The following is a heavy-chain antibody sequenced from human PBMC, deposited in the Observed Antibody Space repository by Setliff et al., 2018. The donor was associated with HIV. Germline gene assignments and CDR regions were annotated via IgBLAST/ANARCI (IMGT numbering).Heavy chain of an antibody. CDR3: ARAGYHGSISYWEYFHY. CDR2: IYYSGIT. CDR1: GGSISSHY. V-gene: IGHV4-59*11. Sequence: SETLSLTCTVSGGSISSHYWSWIRQPPGKGLEWIGSIYYSGITNYNPSLKSRVIISVDTSKNQFSLKLSSVTAADTAVYYCARAGYHGSISYWEYFHYWGQGTLVTVSS. D-gene: IGHD3-22*01. J-gene: IGHJ1*01.